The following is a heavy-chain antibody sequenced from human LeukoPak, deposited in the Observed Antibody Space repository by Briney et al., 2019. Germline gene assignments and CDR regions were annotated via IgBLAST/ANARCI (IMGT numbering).Heavy chain of an antibody. V-gene: IGHV3-53*01. CDR2: IYSGGST. Sequence: GGSLRLSCAASGFTVSSNYMSWVRQAPGKGLEWVSVIYSGGSTYYADSVKGRFTISRDNSKNTLYLQMNSLRAGDTAVYYCAREPRRDYFDYWGQGTLVTVSS. D-gene: IGHD1-14*01. J-gene: IGHJ4*02. CDR3: AREPRRDYFDY. CDR1: GFTVSSNY.